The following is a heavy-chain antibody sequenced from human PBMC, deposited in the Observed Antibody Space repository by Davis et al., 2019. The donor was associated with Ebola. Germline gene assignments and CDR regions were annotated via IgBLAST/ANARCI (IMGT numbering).Heavy chain of an antibody. CDR2: IYYSGST. CDR3: ASQGSSSAVDY. J-gene: IGHJ4*02. V-gene: IGHV4-59*12. CDR1: GGSISSYY. D-gene: IGHD6-19*01. Sequence: PGGSLRLSCTVSGGSISSYYWSWIRQPPGKGLEWIGYIYYSGSTDYNPSLKSRVTISVDTSKNQFSLKLSSVTAADTAVYYCASQGSSSAVDYWGQGTLVTVSS.